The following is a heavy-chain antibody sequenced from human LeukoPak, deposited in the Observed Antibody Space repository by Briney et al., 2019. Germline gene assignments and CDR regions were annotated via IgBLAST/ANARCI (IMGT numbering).Heavy chain of an antibody. D-gene: IGHD4-17*01. CDR1: GGSISRYY. V-gene: IGHV4-59*01. CDR3: ARNYGDYVDY. J-gene: IGHJ4*02. Sequence: SETLSLTCTVSGGSISRYYWSWIRHPPGKGLEWIGYIYYSGSTNYNPSLKSRVTISVDTSKNQFSLKMSSVTAADTAVYYCARNYGDYVDYWGQGTLVTVSS. CDR2: IYYSGST.